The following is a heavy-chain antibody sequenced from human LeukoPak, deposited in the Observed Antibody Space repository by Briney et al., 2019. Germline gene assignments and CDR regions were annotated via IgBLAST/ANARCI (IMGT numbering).Heavy chain of an antibody. Sequence: PGGSLRLSCAASEXPFSSHWMYWVRQAPGKGRVWVARLSGDGSTTRHADSVKGRFTISRDNAKSTLYLQMDSLRVEDTALYYCARGIASSRSVAIDLWGRGTLVVVSS. J-gene: IGHJ4*02. V-gene: IGHV3-74*01. D-gene: IGHD6-13*01. CDR3: ARGIASSRSVAIDL. CDR2: LSGDGSTT. CDR1: EXPFSSHW.